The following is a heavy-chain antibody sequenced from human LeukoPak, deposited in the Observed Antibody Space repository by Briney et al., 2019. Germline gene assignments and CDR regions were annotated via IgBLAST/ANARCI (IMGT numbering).Heavy chain of an antibody. CDR2: INAGNGNT. Sequence: ASVKVSCKASGYTFTTYAMHWVRQAPGQRLEWMGWINAGNGNTKYSQKFQGRVTITRDTSASTAYMELSNLRCEDTAVYYCARSWGLSAFDIWGQGTMVTVSS. J-gene: IGHJ3*02. CDR1: GYTFTTYA. V-gene: IGHV1-3*01. D-gene: IGHD7-27*01. CDR3: ARSWGLSAFDI.